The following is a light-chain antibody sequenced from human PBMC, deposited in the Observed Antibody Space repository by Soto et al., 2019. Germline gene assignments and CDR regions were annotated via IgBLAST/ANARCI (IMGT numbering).Light chain of an antibody. V-gene: IGLV2-14*03. Sequence: QSALTQPASVSGSPGQSITISCTGTSSDVGDYVSWCQQHPGKAPKLMIYDVSSRPSGVSNRFSGSKSGNTASLTISGLQADDEADYYCSSYASSTTYVFGTGPKLTVL. CDR1: SSDVGDY. CDR3: SSYASSTTYV. J-gene: IGLJ1*01. CDR2: DVS.